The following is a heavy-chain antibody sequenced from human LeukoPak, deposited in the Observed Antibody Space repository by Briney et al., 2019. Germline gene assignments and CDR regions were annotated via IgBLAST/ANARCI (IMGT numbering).Heavy chain of an antibody. CDR3: AKDPLGFCTRATCRYLDS. Sequence: PGGSLRLSCPAYGFTFSNYGMHWVRQAPGNGLEWVAFIWYDVSNRYYADSVKGRFTISRENSENTLFLQMSSLRTEDTAVYYCAKDPLGFCTRATCRYLDSWGQGTLVTVSS. J-gene: IGHJ4*02. CDR2: IWYDVSNR. CDR1: GFTFSNYG. V-gene: IGHV3-30*02. D-gene: IGHD2-8*01.